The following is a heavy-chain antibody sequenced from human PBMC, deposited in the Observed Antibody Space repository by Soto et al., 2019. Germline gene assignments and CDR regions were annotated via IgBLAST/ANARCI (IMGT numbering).Heavy chain of an antibody. J-gene: IGHJ5*02. V-gene: IGHV4-4*02. CDR1: GVSIRNDNW. Sequence: KASETLSLTCAVSGVSIRNDNWWSWVRQPPGKGLEWIGEIFDSGSTNYNPSLKSRVIMSVDKSKNKFSLKLTSVTAADTAVYYCARVFSGNKEWFDPWGQGTLVTVSS. CDR3: ARVFSGNKEWFDP. D-gene: IGHD3-10*01. CDR2: IFDSGST.